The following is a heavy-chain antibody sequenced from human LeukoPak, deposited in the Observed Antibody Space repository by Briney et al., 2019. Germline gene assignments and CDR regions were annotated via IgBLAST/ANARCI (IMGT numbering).Heavy chain of an antibody. Sequence: ASVKVSCKASGYTFTSYYMHWVRQAPGQGLEWMGIINPSGGSTSYAQKFQGRVTMTRDTSTSTVYMELSSLRSEDTAVYYCARDSWYCSGGSCTPFDAFDIWGQGTMVTVSS. CDR3: ARDSWYCSGGSCTPFDAFDI. CDR2: INPSGGST. V-gene: IGHV1-46*01. D-gene: IGHD2-15*01. CDR1: GYTFTSYY. J-gene: IGHJ3*02.